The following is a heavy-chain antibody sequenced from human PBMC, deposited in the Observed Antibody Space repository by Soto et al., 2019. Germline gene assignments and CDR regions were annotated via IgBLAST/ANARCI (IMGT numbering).Heavy chain of an antibody. CDR3: ERHNTYYYGSGRYCWFDP. D-gene: IGHD3-10*01. CDR1: GGSISSGGYY. CDR2: IYYSGST. V-gene: IGHV4-31*03. J-gene: IGHJ5*02. Sequence: SETLSLTCTVSGGSISSGGYYWSWIRQHPGKGLEWIGYIYYSGSTYYNPSLKSRVTISVDTSKNQFSLKLSSVTAADTAVYYCERHNTYYYGSGRYCWFDPWGQGTPV.